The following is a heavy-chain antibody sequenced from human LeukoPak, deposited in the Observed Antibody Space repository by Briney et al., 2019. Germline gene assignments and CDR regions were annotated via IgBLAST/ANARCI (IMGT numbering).Heavy chain of an antibody. V-gene: IGHV3-74*01. Sequence: GFLRLSCAASGFTINYFWMHLVRQVPGKGAGWVSGINNDGTSTYYADSVKGRFTISRDNAKNTVYLQMNGLRAEDTSVYFCATVSEYWGQGTLVTVSS. J-gene: IGHJ4*02. CDR1: GFTINYFW. CDR2: INNDGTST. CDR3: ATVSEY.